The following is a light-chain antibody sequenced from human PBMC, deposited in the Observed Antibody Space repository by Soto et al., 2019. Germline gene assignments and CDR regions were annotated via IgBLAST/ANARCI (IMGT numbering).Light chain of an antibody. V-gene: IGKV3-15*01. Sequence: EIVMTQSPATLSVSPGERATLSCRASQSIRSDLAWYQQKPGQAPRLLIYGASTRATGLPARFSGSGSGTEFTLTISSLYSEDFAVYYCQQYNNWPRTFGQGTRLEIK. CDR2: GAS. J-gene: IGKJ5*01. CDR3: QQYNNWPRT. CDR1: QSIRSD.